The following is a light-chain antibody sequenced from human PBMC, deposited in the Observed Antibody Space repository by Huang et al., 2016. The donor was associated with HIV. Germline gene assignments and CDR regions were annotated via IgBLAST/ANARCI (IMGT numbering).Light chain of an antibody. CDR1: QSVSSNY. CDR3: QQYGSSSWT. CDR2: GAS. Sequence: EIVLTQAPGTLSLSPGERATLSFRASQSVSSNYLAWYQQKPGQAPRLLIHGASSRATGIPDRFSGSGSGTDFTRTISRLEPEDFAMYYCQQYGSSSWTFGQGTKVEIK. J-gene: IGKJ1*01. V-gene: IGKV3-20*01.